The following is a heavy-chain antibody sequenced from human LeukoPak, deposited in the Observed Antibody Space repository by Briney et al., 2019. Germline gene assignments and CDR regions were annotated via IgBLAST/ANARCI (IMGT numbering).Heavy chain of an antibody. J-gene: IGHJ6*03. Sequence: GASVKVSCKASGYTFTGYYMHWVRQAPGQGLEWMGWINPNSGGTNYAQKFQGRVTMTRDTSISTAYMELSRLRSDDTAVYYCARDNAIAARPYYYYYYMDVWGKGTTVTVSS. CDR3: ARDNAIAARPYYYYYYMDV. V-gene: IGHV1-2*02. CDR2: INPNSGGT. D-gene: IGHD6-6*01. CDR1: GYTFTGYY.